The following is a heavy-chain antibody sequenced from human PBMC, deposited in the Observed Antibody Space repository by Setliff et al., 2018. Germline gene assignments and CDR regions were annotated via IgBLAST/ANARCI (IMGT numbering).Heavy chain of an antibody. CDR2: IYTSGTT. J-gene: IGHJ4*02. D-gene: IGHD2-15*01. CDR1: GASISSYY. CDR3: ARGLNSVSWTFAY. V-gene: IGHV4-4*08. Sequence: TSETLSLTCSVSGASISSYYWSWIRQPPGKGLEWIGYIYTSGTTKYNPSLKSRVTISIDTSKSQFSLRVNSVTAADTAIYYCARGLNSVSWTFAYWGQGSLVTVSS.